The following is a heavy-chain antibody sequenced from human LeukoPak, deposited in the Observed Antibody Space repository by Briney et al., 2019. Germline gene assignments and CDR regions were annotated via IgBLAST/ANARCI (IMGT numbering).Heavy chain of an antibody. CDR2: ISYDGSNK. CDR1: GFTFSSYA. J-gene: IGHJ4*02. D-gene: IGHD4/OR15-4a*01. V-gene: IGHV3-30*04. Sequence: PGGSLRLSCAASGFTFSSYAMHWVRQAPGKGLEWVAVISYDGSNKYYADSVKGRFTISRDNSKNTLYLQMNSLRAEDTAVYYCARERLWSTFDYWGQGTLVTVSS. CDR3: ARERLWSTFDY.